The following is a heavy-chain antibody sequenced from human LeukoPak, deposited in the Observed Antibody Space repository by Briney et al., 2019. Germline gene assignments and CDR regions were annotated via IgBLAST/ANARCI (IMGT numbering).Heavy chain of an antibody. CDR1: GGSXXXXX. V-gene: IGHV4-4*07. Sequence: PSETLSLTCTVSGGSXXXXXXXXXXXXXXXXXXXXGRIYTSGSTNYNPSLKSRVTMSVDTSKNQFSLKLSSVTAADTAVYYCAREDIVVVPAATDYWGQGTLVTVSS. CDR2: IYTSGST. J-gene: IGHJ4*02. D-gene: IGHD2-2*01. CDR3: AREDIVVVPAATDY.